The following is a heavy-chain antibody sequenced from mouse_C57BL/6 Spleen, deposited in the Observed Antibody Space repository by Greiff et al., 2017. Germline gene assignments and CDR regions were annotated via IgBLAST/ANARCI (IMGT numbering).Heavy chain of an antibody. CDR1: GYSITSDY. V-gene: IGHV3-8*01. CDR3: ARLPYYYGSSYGYFDV. Sequence: EVKLVESGPGLAKPSQTLSLTCSVTGYSITSDYWNWIRKFPGNKLEYMGYISYSGSTYYNPSLKSRISITRDTSKNQYYLQLNSVTTEDTATYYCARLPYYYGSSYGYFDVWGTGTTVTVSS. D-gene: IGHD1-1*01. J-gene: IGHJ1*03. CDR2: ISYSGST.